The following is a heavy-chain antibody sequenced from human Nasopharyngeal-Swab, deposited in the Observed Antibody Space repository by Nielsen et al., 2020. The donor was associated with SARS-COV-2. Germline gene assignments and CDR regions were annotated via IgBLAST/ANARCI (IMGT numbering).Heavy chain of an antibody. CDR2: INPNSGGT. CDR3: ARDMLRNTVTPFDY. D-gene: IGHD4-17*01. V-gene: IGHV1-2*06. Sequence: ASVKVSCKASGDTFTGYYMHWVRQAPGQGLEWMGRINPNSGGTNYAQKFQGRVTMTRDTSISTAYMELSRLRSDDTAVYYCARDMLRNTVTPFDYWGQGTLVTVSS. J-gene: IGHJ4*02. CDR1: GDTFTGYY.